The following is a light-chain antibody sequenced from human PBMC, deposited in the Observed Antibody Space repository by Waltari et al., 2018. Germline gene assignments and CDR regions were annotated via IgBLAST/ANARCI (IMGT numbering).Light chain of an antibody. CDR3: QQYTTYSGT. CDR1: QSISGF. CDR2: DAS. Sequence: DIQMTQSPSTLSASVGDRVTITCRASQSISGFLAWYQQKPGKAPKSWIYDASTLESGVPSRFSGTGSGTEFTLTISSLHPDDFATYFCQQYTTYSGTFGQGTKVELK. V-gene: IGKV1-5*01. J-gene: IGKJ1*01.